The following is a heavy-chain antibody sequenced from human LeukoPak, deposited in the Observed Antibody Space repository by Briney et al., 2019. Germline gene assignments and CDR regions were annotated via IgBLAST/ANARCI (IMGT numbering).Heavy chain of an antibody. CDR3: AHGTMYQLDY. V-gene: IGHV3-23*01. CDR1: GFSFRSDG. D-gene: IGHD2-2*01. CDR2: ILGGAGST. Sequence: GGSLRLSCAASGFSFRSDGMSWVRQAPGKGLEWVSGILGGAGSTYYADSVKGRFTISRDNSKNTLYLQMNSLRAEDTAVYYCAHGTMYQLDYWGQGTLVTVSS. J-gene: IGHJ4*02.